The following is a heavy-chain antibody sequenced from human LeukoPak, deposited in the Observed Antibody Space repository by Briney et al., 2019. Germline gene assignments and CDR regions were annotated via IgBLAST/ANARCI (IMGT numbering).Heavy chain of an antibody. CDR2: IRFDGSDK. Sequence: GGSLRLSCGASGFTFSSYGMHWVRQAPGKGLEWVAYIRFDGSDKYYADSVRGRLTISRDNSKTTLYLQMNSLRAEDTALYYCAKDRAATGVFDYWGQGTLVTVSS. D-gene: IGHD6-13*01. J-gene: IGHJ4*02. V-gene: IGHV3-30*02. CDR3: AKDRAATGVFDY. CDR1: GFTFSSYG.